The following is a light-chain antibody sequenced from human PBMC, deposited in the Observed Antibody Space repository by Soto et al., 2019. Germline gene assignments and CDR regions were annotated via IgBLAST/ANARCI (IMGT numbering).Light chain of an antibody. V-gene: IGKV3-20*01. Sequence: ESVLTQSPGTLSLSPGERATLSCRASQSVSSSYLAWYQQKPGQAPRLLIYGASSRATGIPDRFSGSRSGTDFTLTISRLEPEDFAVYYCQQYCSSRALTFDGGTKVEIK. CDR2: GAS. J-gene: IGKJ4*01. CDR1: QSVSSSY. CDR3: QQYCSSRALT.